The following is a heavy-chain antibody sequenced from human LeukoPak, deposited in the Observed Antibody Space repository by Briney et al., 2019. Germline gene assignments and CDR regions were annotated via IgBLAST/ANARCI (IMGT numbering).Heavy chain of an antibody. CDR1: GSIFSNAW. CDR2: IKSKAAGGTT. V-gene: IGHV3-15*01. Sequence: GGSLRLSCVASGSIFSNAWMSWVRQSPGKGLEWIGRIKSKAAGGTTAYAAPLKGRFTISRDDSRDTLYLQMGSLTTEDTAVYYCGTGDAFDIWGLGTMVTVSS. J-gene: IGHJ3*02. CDR3: GTGDAFDI. D-gene: IGHD7-27*01.